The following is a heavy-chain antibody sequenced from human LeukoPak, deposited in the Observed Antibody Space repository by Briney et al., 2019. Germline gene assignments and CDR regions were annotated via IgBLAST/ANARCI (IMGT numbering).Heavy chain of an antibody. CDR2: ISGSGGST. CDR1: GFTFSSYA. J-gene: IGHJ3*02. V-gene: IGHV3-23*01. CDR3: AKSGLRYFDWLSPYAFDI. Sequence: GGSLRLSCAASGFTFSSYAMSWVRQAPGKGLEWVSAISGSGGSTYYADSVKGRFTISRDNSKNTLYLQMNSLRAEDTAVYYCAKSGLRYFDWLSPYAFDIWGQGTIVTVSS. D-gene: IGHD3-9*01.